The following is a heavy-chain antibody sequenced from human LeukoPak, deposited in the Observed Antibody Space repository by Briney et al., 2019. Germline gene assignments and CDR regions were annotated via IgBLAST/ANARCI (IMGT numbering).Heavy chain of an antibody. Sequence: ASVKVSCKASGYTFTGYYMHWVRQAPGQGLEWMGWINPSSGGTNYAQKFQGRVTMTRDTSISTAYMELSRLRSDDTAVYYCARNLAVAGRGRPYYMDVWGKGTTVTVSS. D-gene: IGHD6-19*01. CDR1: GYTFTGYY. V-gene: IGHV1-2*02. CDR2: INPSSGGT. CDR3: ARNLAVAGRGRPYYMDV. J-gene: IGHJ6*03.